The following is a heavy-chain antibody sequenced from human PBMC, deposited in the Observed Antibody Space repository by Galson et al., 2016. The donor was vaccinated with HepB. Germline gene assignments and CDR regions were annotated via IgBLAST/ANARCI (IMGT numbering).Heavy chain of an antibody. Sequence: SLRLSCAASGFIFSNFPMHWVRQAPGKGLEYVSAISNNGDNTYYADSVKGRFTISRDNSKNTLYLQMSSLSSEDTAVFYCVKAKRTLLWFGDQRDALDVWGQGTMVIVSS. CDR2: ISNNGDNT. CDR3: VKAKRTLLWFGDQRDALDV. J-gene: IGHJ3*01. V-gene: IGHV3-64D*06. D-gene: IGHD3-10*01. CDR1: GFIFSNFP.